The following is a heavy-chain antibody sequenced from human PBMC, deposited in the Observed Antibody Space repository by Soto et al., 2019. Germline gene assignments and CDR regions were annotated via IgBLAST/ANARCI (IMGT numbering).Heavy chain of an antibody. CDR3: ARRHSATWLFDY. J-gene: IGHJ4*02. CDR1: GGAISGKSNY. Sequence: SETLSLTCAVSGGAISGKSNYWGWTRQPPGKGLEYIGSIYSGGSTYYNPSLKSRVTLSVDATQNQFSLRLTSVTAADTAVYYCARRHSATWLFDYWGLGTLVTAPQ. V-gene: IGHV4-39*01. CDR2: IYSGGST. D-gene: IGHD3-9*01.